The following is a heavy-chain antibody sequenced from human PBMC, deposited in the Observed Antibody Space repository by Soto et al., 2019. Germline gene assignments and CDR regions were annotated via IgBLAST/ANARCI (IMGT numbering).Heavy chain of an antibody. V-gene: IGHV4-59*01. D-gene: IGHD1-7*01. CDR2: IYYSGST. Sequence: PSESLSLTCTVSGGSISTYYWSWIRQPPGKGLEWIGYIYYSGSTSYNPSLKSRVTISVDTSKNQFSLKLSSVTAADTAVYYCARDSPPYGNYNWFDPWGQGTLVTVSS. CDR1: GGSISTYY. CDR3: ARDSPPYGNYNWFDP. J-gene: IGHJ5*02.